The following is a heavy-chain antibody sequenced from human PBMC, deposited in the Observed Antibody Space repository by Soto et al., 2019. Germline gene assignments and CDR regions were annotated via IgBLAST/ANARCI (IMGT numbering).Heavy chain of an antibody. D-gene: IGHD6-19*01. J-gene: IGHJ4*02. CDR2: ISWDGGST. V-gene: IGHV3-43*01. CDR3: AKDGAVAGYFDY. Sequence: LRLSCAASGFTFDDYTMHWVRQAPGKGLEWVSLISWDGGSTYYADSVKGRFTISRDNSKNSLYLQMNSLRTEDTALYYCAKDGAVAGYFDYWGQGTLVTVSS. CDR1: GFTFDDYT.